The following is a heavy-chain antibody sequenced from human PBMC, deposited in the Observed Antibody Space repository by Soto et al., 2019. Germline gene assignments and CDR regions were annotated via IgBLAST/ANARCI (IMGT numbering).Heavy chain of an antibody. Sequence: QVQLVESGGGVVQPGRSLRLSCAASGFTFSSYGMHWVRQAPGKGLEWVAVIWYDGSNKYYADSVKGRFTISRDNSKNTLYLQMNSLRAEDTAVYYCAREGYCSGGSCSALSDAFDIWGQGTMVTVSS. CDR1: GFTFSSYG. CDR2: IWYDGSNK. V-gene: IGHV3-33*01. CDR3: AREGYCSGGSCSALSDAFDI. D-gene: IGHD2-15*01. J-gene: IGHJ3*02.